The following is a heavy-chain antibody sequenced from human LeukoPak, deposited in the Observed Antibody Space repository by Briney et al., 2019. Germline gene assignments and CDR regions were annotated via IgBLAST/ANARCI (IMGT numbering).Heavy chain of an antibody. CDR2: IIPIFGTA. J-gene: IGHJ4*02. Sequence: ASVKVSCKASGYTFTSYYMHWVRQAPGQGLEWMGGIIPIFGTANYAQKFQGRVTITADESTSTAYMELSSLRSEDTAVYYCASRTGDGEYYFDYWGQGTLVTVSS. V-gene: IGHV1-69*13. CDR3: ASRTGDGEYYFDY. CDR1: GYTFTSYY. D-gene: IGHD7-27*01.